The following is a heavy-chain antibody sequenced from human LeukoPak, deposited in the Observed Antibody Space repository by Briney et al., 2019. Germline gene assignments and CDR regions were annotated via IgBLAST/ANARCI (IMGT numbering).Heavy chain of an antibody. J-gene: IGHJ6*02. CDR2: IYYSGST. D-gene: IGHD3-22*01. Sequence: SETLSLTCTVSGGSISSYYWSWIRQPPGKGLEWIGYIYYSGSTNYNPSLKSRVTISVDTSKNQFSLKLSSVTAADTAVYYCARRRHFHYYDGSGYLYYYYGMDVWGQGTTVTVSS. CDR1: GGSISSYY. V-gene: IGHV4-59*01. CDR3: ARRRHFHYYDGSGYLYYYYGMDV.